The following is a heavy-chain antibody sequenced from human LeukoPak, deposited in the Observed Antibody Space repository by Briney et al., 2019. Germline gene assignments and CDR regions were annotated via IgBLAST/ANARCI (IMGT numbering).Heavy chain of an antibody. CDR1: GGSISSSSYY. CDR2: IYYSGST. J-gene: IGHJ4*02. CDR3: ARLAAAAMCYFDY. V-gene: IGHV4-39*01. Sequence: SETLSLTCTVSGGSISSSSYYWGWIRQPPGKGLEWIGNIYYSGSTYYNPSLKSRVTISVDTSKNQFSLRLSSVTAADTAVYYCARLAAAAMCYFDYWGQGTLVTVSS. D-gene: IGHD6-13*01.